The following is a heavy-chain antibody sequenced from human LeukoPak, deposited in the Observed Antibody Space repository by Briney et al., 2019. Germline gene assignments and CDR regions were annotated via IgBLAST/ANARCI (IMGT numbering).Heavy chain of an antibody. CDR1: GFTLDDYA. CDR2: ISGSGGST. J-gene: IGHJ4*02. Sequence: GRSLRLSCAASGFTLDDYAMHWVRQAPGKGLEWVSAISGSGGSTYYADSVKGRFTISRDNSKNTLYLQMNSLRAEDTAVYYCATLDQHGGFDYWGQGTLVTVSS. D-gene: IGHD2-2*01. V-gene: IGHV3-23*01. CDR3: ATLDQHGGFDY.